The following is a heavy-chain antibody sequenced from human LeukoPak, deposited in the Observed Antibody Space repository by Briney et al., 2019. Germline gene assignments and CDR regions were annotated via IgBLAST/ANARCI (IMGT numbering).Heavy chain of an antibody. Sequence: GSLRLSCEASGFTFSSYAIRWVRQAPGKGLVWVSRINSDESSTSYADSVKGRFTISRDNAKNTLYLQMNSLRAEDTAVYYCARDGAYSTIFYWGQGTLVTVSS. CDR3: ARDGAYSTIFY. J-gene: IGHJ4*01. V-gene: IGHV3-74*01. CDR1: GFTFSSYA. D-gene: IGHD3-3*01. CDR2: INSDESST.